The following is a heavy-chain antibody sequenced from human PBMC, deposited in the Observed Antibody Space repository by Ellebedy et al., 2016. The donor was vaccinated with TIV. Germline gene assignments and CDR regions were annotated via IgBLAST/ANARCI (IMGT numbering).Heavy chain of an antibody. CDR3: ARSGGSGYRFDY. V-gene: IGHV1-18*01. J-gene: IGHJ4*02. D-gene: IGHD3-22*01. CDR2: INVYNSNT. CDR1: GYTFTNNG. Sequence: AASVKVSCKASGYTFTNNGISWVRQAPGQGLEWMGWINVYNSNTNYAQRFQGRVTMTADTSTSTAYMELRSLRSDDTAVYYCARSGGSGYRFDYWGQGTLVTVSS.